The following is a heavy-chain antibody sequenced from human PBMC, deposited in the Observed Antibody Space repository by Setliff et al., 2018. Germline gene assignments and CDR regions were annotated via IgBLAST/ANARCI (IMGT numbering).Heavy chain of an antibody. Sequence: NPGGSLRLSCVVSGVVFRNYHLNWVRQTPEKGLEWVSSFSGSNEYIKYADSVKGRFTISRDNSKNSLYLQMNSLRAEDTAVYYCAREQRLYDFWSGSYYMDVWGKGTTVTVSS. CDR3: AREQRLYDFWSGSYYMDV. D-gene: IGHD3-3*01. J-gene: IGHJ6*03. CDR1: GVVFRNYH. CDR2: FSGSNEYI. V-gene: IGHV3-21*01.